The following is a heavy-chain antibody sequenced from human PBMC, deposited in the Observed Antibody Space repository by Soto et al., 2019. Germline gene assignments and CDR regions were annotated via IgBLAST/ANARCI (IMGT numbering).Heavy chain of an antibody. J-gene: IGHJ4*02. CDR2: IYYSGST. CDR3: ARRGSNWYTLGY. Sequence: SETLSLTCTVSGGSISSSGYYWGWIRQPPGKGLEWIGSIYYSGSTYYNPSLKSRVTISVDTSKNQFSLKLSSVTAADTAVYYCARRGSNWYTLGYWGQGTLVTVSS. D-gene: IGHD6-13*01. CDR1: GGSISSSGYY. V-gene: IGHV4-39*01.